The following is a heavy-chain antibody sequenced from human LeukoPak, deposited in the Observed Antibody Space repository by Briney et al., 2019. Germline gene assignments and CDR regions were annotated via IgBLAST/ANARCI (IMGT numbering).Heavy chain of an antibody. J-gene: IGHJ4*02. CDR2: ISYDGSNK. V-gene: IGHV3-30*18. Sequence: PGRSLRLSCAASGFTFSSYGMHWVRQAPGKGLEWVAVISYDGSNKYYADSVKGRFTISRDNSKNTLYLQMNSLRAEDTAVYYCAKDRVGIAAAVHYFDYWGQGTLVTVSS. CDR3: AKDRVGIAAAVHYFDY. CDR1: GFTFSSYG. D-gene: IGHD6-13*01.